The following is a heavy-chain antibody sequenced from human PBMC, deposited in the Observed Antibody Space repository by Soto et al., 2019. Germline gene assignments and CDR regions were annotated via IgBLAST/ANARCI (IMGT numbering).Heavy chain of an antibody. J-gene: IGHJ4*02. Sequence: SETLSLTCTASGGSVSSGSYYWSWIRQPPGKGLEWIGYIYYSGSTNYNPSLKSRVTISVDTSKNQFSLKLSSVTAADTAVYYCARIGLRSDYFDYWGQGTLVTVSS. V-gene: IGHV4-61*01. CDR1: GGSVSSGSYY. D-gene: IGHD2-8*01. CDR3: ARIGLRSDYFDY. CDR2: IYYSGST.